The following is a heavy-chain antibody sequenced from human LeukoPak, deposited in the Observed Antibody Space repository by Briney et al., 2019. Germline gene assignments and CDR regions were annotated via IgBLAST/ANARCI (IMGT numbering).Heavy chain of an antibody. V-gene: IGHV1-2*02. CDR2: INPNSGGT. D-gene: IGHD5-24*01. J-gene: IGHJ4*02. CDR3: ARPVATIPLSMGY. CDR1: GYTFTGYW. Sequence: GASVKVSCKAFGYTFTGYWMHWVRQAPGQGPEWMGWINPNSGGTNYAQKFQGRVTMTRGTSISTAYMELSRLRSDDTAVYYCARPVATIPLSMGYWGQGTLVTVSS.